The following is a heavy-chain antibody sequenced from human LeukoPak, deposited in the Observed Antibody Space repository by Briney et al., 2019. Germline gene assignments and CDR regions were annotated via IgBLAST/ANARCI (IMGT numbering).Heavy chain of an antibody. D-gene: IGHD2-15*01. J-gene: IGHJ4*02. CDR2: IYYSGTT. CDR3: ARDRASAGGFDY. Sequence: PSQTLSLTCSVSGGSISPYYWSWIRQPPGKGLEWIGYIYYSGTTNYNPSLQSRVTISVATSKNQFSLKLSSVTAADTALYYCARDRASAGGFDYWGQGTLVTVSS. V-gene: IGHV4-59*01. CDR1: GGSISPYY.